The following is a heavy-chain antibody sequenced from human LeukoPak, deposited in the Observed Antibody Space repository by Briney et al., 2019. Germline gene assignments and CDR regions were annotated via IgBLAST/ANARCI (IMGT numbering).Heavy chain of an antibody. CDR2: ISYDGSNK. CDR3: TTDFRTPQQLVPP. D-gene: IGHD6-13*01. CDR1: GFTFSSYG. V-gene: IGHV3-30*03. Sequence: GGSLRLSCAASGFTFSSYGMHWVRQAPGKGLEWVAVISYDGSNKYYADSVKGRFTISRDNSKNTLYLQMNSLRAEDTAVYYCTTDFRTPQQLVPPWGQGTLVTVSS. J-gene: IGHJ5*02.